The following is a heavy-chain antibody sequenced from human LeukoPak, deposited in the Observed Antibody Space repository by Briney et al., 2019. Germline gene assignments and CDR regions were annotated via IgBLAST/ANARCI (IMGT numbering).Heavy chain of an antibody. CDR1: GYTFTRYY. CDR3: VREPIRYGFEY. Sequence: GASVKPSCKASGYTFTRYYMHWVRQAPGQGLEWIGIINPSGGSTSYAQKYQGRVTMTRDMSTSTVYMELSSLRSDDTAVYYCVREPIRYGFEYWGQGTLVTVSS. CDR2: INPSGGST. D-gene: IGHD3-9*01. J-gene: IGHJ4*02. V-gene: IGHV1-46*01.